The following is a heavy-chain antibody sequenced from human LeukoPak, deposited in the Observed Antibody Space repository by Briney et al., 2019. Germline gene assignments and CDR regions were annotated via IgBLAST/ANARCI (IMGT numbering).Heavy chain of an antibody. D-gene: IGHD3-10*01. J-gene: IGHJ4*02. CDR1: GFTFSSYA. CDR2: ISGSGGST. V-gene: IGHV3-23*01. Sequence: GGSLRLSCAASGFTFSSYAMSWVRQAPGMGLEWVSAISGSGGSTYYADSVKGRFTISRDNSKNTLYLQMNSLRAEDTAVYYCAKESGSYYGSGSYYIDWGQGTLVTVSS. CDR3: AKESGSYYGSGSYYID.